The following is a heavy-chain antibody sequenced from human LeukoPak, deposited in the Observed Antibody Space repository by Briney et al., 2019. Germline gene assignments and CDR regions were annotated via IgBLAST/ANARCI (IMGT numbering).Heavy chain of an antibody. CDR1: GFTFSSYA. CDR3: ARVFRPSLTVFIIRGAFDI. D-gene: IGHD3-3*01. CDR2: ISSSSSYI. Sequence: GGSLRLSCEVSGFTFSSYATTWVRQAPGKGLEWVSSISSSSSYIYYADSVKGRFTISRDNNKNSLYHQMNSLRVEDTAVYYCARVFRPSLTVFIIRGAFDIWGQGTMVTVSS. V-gene: IGHV3-21*01. J-gene: IGHJ3*02.